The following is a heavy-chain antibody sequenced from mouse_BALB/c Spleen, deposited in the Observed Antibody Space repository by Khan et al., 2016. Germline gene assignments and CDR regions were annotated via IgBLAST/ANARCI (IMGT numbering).Heavy chain of an antibody. Sequence: EVQLQESGPGLVKPSQSLSLTCTVTGYSITSDYARNWLRQFPGNKLEWMGYISYSGSTSYNPSLKSRISITRDTSKNQFFLQLNSVTTEDTATXYGARGHYCGDWYFDDWGAGTTVTVSS. CDR2: ISYSGST. CDR3: ARGHYCGDWYFDD. CDR1: GYSITSDYA. J-gene: IGHJ1*01. D-gene: IGHD1-2*01. V-gene: IGHV3-2*02.